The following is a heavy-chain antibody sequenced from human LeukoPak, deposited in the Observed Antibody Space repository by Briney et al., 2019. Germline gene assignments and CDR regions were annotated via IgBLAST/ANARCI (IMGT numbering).Heavy chain of an antibody. D-gene: IGHD6-25*01. CDR1: GFTFSSYW. CDR2: INSQGSST. Sequence: GGSLRLSCAASGFTFSSYWMHWVRQAPGKGLVWVSRINSQGSSTTYADSVKGRFIISRDNAKNTLYLQMNSLRAEDTAVYYCTRDLAADAFDIWGQGTMVTVSS. J-gene: IGHJ3*02. V-gene: IGHV3-74*01. CDR3: TRDLAADAFDI.